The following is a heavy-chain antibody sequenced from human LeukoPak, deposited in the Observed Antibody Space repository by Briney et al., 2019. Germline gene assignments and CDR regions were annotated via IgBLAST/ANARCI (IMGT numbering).Heavy chain of an antibody. CDR1: GGSISSYY. CDR3: ARSYGSGNYFDY. V-gene: IGHV4-4*07. CDR2: IYTSGST. Sequence: SETLSLTCTVSGGSISSYYWSWIRQPAGKGLEWIGRIYTSGSTTYNSSLKSRVTMSVDTSKNQFSLKLSSVTAADTAVYYCARSYGSGNYFDYWGQGTLVTVSS. J-gene: IGHJ4*02. D-gene: IGHD3-10*01.